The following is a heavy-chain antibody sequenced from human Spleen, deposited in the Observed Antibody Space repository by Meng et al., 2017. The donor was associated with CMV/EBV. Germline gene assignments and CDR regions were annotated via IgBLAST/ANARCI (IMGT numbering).Heavy chain of an antibody. D-gene: IGHD3-22*01. J-gene: IGHJ4*02. CDR3: AKSSERSGYFFGDYIDS. CDR2: ISGNSSYI. Sequence: GGSLRLSCEASGFTFEEYAMHWVRQVPGKGLEWVSGISGNSSYIGYADSVQGRVTISRDNAKNSLYLQMNSLRTEDMALYYCAKSSERSGYFFGDYIDSWGQGTLVTVSS. CDR1: GFTFEEYA. V-gene: IGHV3-9*03.